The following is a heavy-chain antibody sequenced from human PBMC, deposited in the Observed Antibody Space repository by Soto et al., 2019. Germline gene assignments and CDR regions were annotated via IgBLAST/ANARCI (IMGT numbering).Heavy chain of an antibody. CDR1: GFTFSSYS. CDR2: ISSSSSYI. CDR3: ARDFTYYYYYGMDV. V-gene: IGHV3-21*01. Sequence: EVQLVESGGGLVKPGGSLRLSCAASGFTFSSYSMNWVRQAPGKGLEWVSSISSSSSYIYYADSVKGRFTISRDNAKNSLYLQMNSLRAEDPAVYYCARDFTYYYYYGMDVWGQGTTVTVSS. J-gene: IGHJ6*02. D-gene: IGHD3-16*01.